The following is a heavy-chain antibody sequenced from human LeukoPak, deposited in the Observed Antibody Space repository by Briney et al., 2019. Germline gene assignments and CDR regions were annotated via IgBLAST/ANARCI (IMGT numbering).Heavy chain of an antibody. CDR1: GGSISSYY. CDR2: RYYNGDT. D-gene: IGHD4-17*01. Sequence: PSETLSLTCTVSGGSISSYYWSWIRQPPGKGLEWIGCRYYNGDTNYSPSLKSRVTISLDTSKNQVSLKLSSVTAADTAVYYCARQDGVAGLEYWGQGTLVTVSS. V-gene: IGHV4-59*08. J-gene: IGHJ4*02. CDR3: ARQDGVAGLEY.